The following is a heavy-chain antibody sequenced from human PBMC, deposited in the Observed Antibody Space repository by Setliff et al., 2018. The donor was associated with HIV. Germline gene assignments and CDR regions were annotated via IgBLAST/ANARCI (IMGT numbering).Heavy chain of an antibody. V-gene: IGHV3-23*01. Sequence: ESLKISCVGTGFAFSTFDMNWVRQIPGKGLEWVAAVSPAGDITYYRDSLRGRFIVSRDNSKNMLFLQMNNLGVEDSAIYYCAKPTSGFYPRPYDLWGHGTKVTVSS. J-gene: IGHJ3*01. CDR3: AKPTSGFYPRPYDL. CDR2: VSPAGDIT. CDR1: GFAFSTFD. D-gene: IGHD5-12*01.